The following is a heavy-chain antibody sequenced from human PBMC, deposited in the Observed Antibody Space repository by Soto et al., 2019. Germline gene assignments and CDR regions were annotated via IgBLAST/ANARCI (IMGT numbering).Heavy chain of an antibody. V-gene: IGHV3-23*01. CDR1: GLTLSSYA. Sequence: GGSLRLSCAASGLTLSSYAMGWVRQAPGKGLEWVSSISGSGGYTYYADSVKGRFTVSRDKSKNTLYLQMNSLRAEDTAVYFCARDLGYYDSSGYFDYWGQGTLVTVSS. CDR2: ISGSGGYT. CDR3: ARDLGYYDSSGYFDY. J-gene: IGHJ4*02. D-gene: IGHD3-22*01.